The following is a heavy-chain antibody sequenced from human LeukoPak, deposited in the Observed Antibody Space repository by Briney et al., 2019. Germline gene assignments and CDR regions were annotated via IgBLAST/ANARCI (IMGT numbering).Heavy chain of an antibody. CDR3: AKDQAATTYYFDY. CDR1: GFTFSSYA. Sequence: RGSLRLSCAASGFTFSSYAMSWVRQAPGKGLEWVSAISGSGGSTYYADSVKGLFTISRDNSKNTLYLQMNSLRAEDTAVYYCAKDQAATTYYFDYWGQGTLVTVSS. V-gene: IGHV3-23*01. CDR2: ISGSGGST. D-gene: IGHD2-15*01. J-gene: IGHJ4*02.